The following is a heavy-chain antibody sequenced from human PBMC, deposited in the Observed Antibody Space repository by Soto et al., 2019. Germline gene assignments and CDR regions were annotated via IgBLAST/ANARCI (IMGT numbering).Heavy chain of an antibody. CDR2: INHSGST. V-gene: IGHV4-39*07. CDR1: GGSLKSGGYY. Sequence: SETLSLTCTVSGGSLKSGGYYWGWIRQPPGTGLEWIGEINHSGSTNYNPSLKSRVTISVDTSKNQFSLKLTSVTAADTAVYYCARDKITGLFDYWGQGTLVTVSS. J-gene: IGHJ4*02. D-gene: IGHD2-8*02. CDR3: ARDKITGLFDY.